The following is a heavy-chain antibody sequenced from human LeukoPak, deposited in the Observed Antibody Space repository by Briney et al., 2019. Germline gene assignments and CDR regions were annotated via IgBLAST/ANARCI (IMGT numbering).Heavy chain of an antibody. J-gene: IGHJ5*02. CDR1: GGSISTYH. D-gene: IGHD1-26*01. CDR3: ARRTDSGSYNWFDH. CDR2: IQNSDT. V-gene: IGHV4-4*07. Sequence: SEALSLTCTVSGGSISTYHWNWIRQPAGKGLEWIGRIQNSDTNYNPSLKSRVIISVDASKKQFSLKLSSVTAADTAVYYCARRTDSGSYNWFDHWGQGTLVTVSS.